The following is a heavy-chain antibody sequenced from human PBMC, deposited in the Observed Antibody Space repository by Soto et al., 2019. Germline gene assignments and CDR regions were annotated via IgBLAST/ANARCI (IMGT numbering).Heavy chain of an antibody. Sequence: GESLKISCDGSGYSFSTSWIGWVRQMPGKGLEWMGIIYPDDSDTRYSPSFQGQVTISADKSISTAYLQWSSLRASDTAMYYCARHRSSTMSPYYAMDVWGQGTTVTV. CDR3: ARHRSSTMSPYYAMDV. CDR2: IYPDDSDT. J-gene: IGHJ6*02. D-gene: IGHD5-12*01. V-gene: IGHV5-51*01. CDR1: GYSFSTSW.